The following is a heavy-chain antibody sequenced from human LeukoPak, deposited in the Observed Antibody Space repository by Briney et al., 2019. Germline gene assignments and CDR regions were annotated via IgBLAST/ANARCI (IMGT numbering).Heavy chain of an antibody. V-gene: IGHV1-2*02. CDR1: GYTFTGYY. Sequence: ASVKVSCKASGYTFTGYYMHWVRQAPGQGLEWMGWINPNSGGTNYAQKFQGRVTMTRDTSISTAYMELSRLRSDDTAVYYCARDHVGGTYYDFWSGSQLDYWGQGTLVIVSS. CDR3: ARDHVGGTYYDFWSGSQLDY. J-gene: IGHJ4*02. CDR2: INPNSGGT. D-gene: IGHD3-3*01.